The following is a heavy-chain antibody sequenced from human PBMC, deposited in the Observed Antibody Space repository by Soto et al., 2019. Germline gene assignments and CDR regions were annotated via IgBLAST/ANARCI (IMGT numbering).Heavy chain of an antibody. D-gene: IGHD6-19*01. J-gene: IGHJ4*02. CDR3: AHGSGWLSDY. CDR1: GFSLSSPAVG. V-gene: IGHV2-5*02. Sequence: QITLKESGPTLVKPRQTLTLTCTFSGFSLSSPAVGVNWIRQPPGKALEWLALIYWDDDKQYSPSLRSRLTITKDTSKNQVVLTMTNVDPADTATYYCAHGSGWLSDYWGQGTLVTVSS. CDR2: IYWDDDK.